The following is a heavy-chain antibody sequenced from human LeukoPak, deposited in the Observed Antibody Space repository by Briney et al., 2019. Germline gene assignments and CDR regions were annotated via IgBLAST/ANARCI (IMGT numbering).Heavy chain of an antibody. V-gene: IGHV1-18*01. CDR2: ISAYNGNT. CDR1: GYTFTSYG. Sequence: ASVNVSCKASGYTFTSYGISWVRQAPGQGLEWMGWISAYNGNTNYAQKLQGRVTMTTDTSTSTAYMELRSLRSDDTAVYYCARAFIAVAGIPSDFDYWGQGTLVTVSS. J-gene: IGHJ4*02. D-gene: IGHD6-19*01. CDR3: ARAFIAVAGIPSDFDY.